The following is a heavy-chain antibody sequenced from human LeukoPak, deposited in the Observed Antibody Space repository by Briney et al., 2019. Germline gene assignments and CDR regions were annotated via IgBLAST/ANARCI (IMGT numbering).Heavy chain of an antibody. Sequence: GGSLRLSCAASGFTFSSYAMSWVRQAPGKGLEWVSAISGSGGSTYYADSVKGRFTISRDNSKNTLYLQMNSLRAEDTAVYYCAKDRNYDSSGSYNWSDPWGQGTLVTVSS. V-gene: IGHV3-23*01. CDR2: ISGSGGST. CDR1: GFTFSSYA. CDR3: AKDRNYDSSGSYNWSDP. D-gene: IGHD3-22*01. J-gene: IGHJ5*02.